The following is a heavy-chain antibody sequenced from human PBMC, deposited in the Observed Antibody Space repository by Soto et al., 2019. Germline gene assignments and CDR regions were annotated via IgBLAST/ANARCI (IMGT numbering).Heavy chain of an antibody. Sequence: EVQLLESGGGLVQPGGSLRLSCAASGFTFSSYAMSWVRQAPGKGLEWVSAISGSGGSTYYADSVKGRFTISRDNSKNTRYLQMNSLRAGDTAVNYCAKERGGGATTFDYWGQGTLVTVSS. J-gene: IGHJ4*02. CDR1: GFTFSSYA. CDR2: ISGSGGST. CDR3: AKERGGGATTFDY. V-gene: IGHV3-23*01. D-gene: IGHD1-26*01.